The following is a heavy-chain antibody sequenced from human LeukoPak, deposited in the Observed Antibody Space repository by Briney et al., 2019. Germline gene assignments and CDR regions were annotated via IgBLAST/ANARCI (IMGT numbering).Heavy chain of an antibody. CDR3: SRRRWYVDY. D-gene: IGHD2-15*01. CDR1: GGSISTYY. Sequence: SETLSLTCTVSGGSISTYYWSWIRQPPGKGLEYIGYIYSSGGTDYNPSLKSRVTISEDTSKNQIALKLNSVTAADTAVYYCSRRRWYVDYWGQGTLVTVSS. V-gene: IGHV4-59*08. J-gene: IGHJ4*02. CDR2: IYSSGGT.